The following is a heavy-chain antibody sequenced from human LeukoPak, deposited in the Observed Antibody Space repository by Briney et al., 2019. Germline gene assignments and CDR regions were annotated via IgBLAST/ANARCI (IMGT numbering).Heavy chain of an antibody. D-gene: IGHD3-22*01. V-gene: IGHV4-59*01. J-gene: IGHJ6*03. CDR2: IYYSGST. CDR3: TRGSIAYYYMDV. Sequence: SETLSLTCTVSGDSISSYYWSWIRQPPGKGLEWIGYIYYSGSTNYNPSLKSQVTISVDTSKNQFSLKLSSVTAADTAVYYCTRGSIAYYYMDVWGKGTTVTISS. CDR1: GDSISSYY.